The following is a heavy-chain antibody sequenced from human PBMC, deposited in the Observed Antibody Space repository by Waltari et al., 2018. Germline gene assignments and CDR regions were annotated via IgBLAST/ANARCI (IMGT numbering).Heavy chain of an antibody. CDR2: IYSTGGN. CDR3: ARGGSSSWYLSYYYYGMDL. Sequence: QVQLQESGPGLVRPSETLSLTCTVPGGSINRSYWSWIRQPAGKGLEWIGRIYSTGGNNDNPSLSSRVTMSVDTSNNQFSRKRNSVTAADTAVYYCARGGSSSWYLSYYYYGMDLWGQGTTVTVSS. J-gene: IGHJ6*02. D-gene: IGHD6-13*01. CDR1: GGSINRSY. V-gene: IGHV4-4*07.